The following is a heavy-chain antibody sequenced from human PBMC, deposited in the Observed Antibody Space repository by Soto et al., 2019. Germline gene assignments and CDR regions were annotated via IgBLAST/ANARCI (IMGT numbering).Heavy chain of an antibody. CDR3: ARILVVVAVHDP. D-gene: IGHD2-15*01. V-gene: IGHV1-18*01. Sequence: ASVKVSCKASGYTFTSYGISWVRQAPGQGLEWMGWISAYNGNTNYAQKLQGRVTMTTDTSTSTAYNELRSLRSDDTAVYYCARILVVVAVHDPWGQGTLVTVSS. CDR1: GYTFTSYG. J-gene: IGHJ5*02. CDR2: ISAYNGNT.